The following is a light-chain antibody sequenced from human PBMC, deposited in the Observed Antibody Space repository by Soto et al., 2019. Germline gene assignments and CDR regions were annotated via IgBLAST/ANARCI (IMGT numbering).Light chain of an antibody. CDR1: SGHSNYA. J-gene: IGLJ3*02. Sequence: QPVLTQSPSASASLGASVKLTCTLSSGHSNYAIAWHQQQPEKGPRYLMKLNSDGSHSKGDGIPDRFSGSSSGAERYLIISSLQSEDEADYYCQTWGTGIWVFGGGTKVTVL. CDR2: LNSDGSH. V-gene: IGLV4-69*01. CDR3: QTWGTGIWV.